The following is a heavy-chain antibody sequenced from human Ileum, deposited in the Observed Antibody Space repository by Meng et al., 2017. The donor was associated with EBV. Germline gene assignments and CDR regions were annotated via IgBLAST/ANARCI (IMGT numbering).Heavy chain of an antibody. J-gene: IGHJ2*01. Sequence: LRRAADPGLVKPSQTLSLTCTVSGGSSSSSNYYWSWIRQPPGKGLEWSGHIYNSGSTYYNPSLKSRITISVDTSKNQFSLKLSSVTAADTAVYYCARGQKGYFDLWGRGTLVTVSS. CDR3: ARGQKGYFDL. V-gene: IGHV4-30-4*01. CDR2: IYNSGST. CDR1: GGSSSSSNYY.